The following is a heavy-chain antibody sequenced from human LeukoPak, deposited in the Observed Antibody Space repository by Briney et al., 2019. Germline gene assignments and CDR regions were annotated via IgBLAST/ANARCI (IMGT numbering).Heavy chain of an antibody. Sequence: GGSLRLSCAASGFTFSSYSMNWVRQAPGKGLEWVSSISSSSSYIYYADSVKGRFTISRDNAKNSLYLQMNSLRAEDTAVYYCARDGRWELLGVGWLDPWGQGTLVTVSS. J-gene: IGHJ5*02. D-gene: IGHD1-26*01. CDR2: ISSSSSYI. CDR3: ARDGRWELLGVGWLDP. V-gene: IGHV3-21*01. CDR1: GFTFSSYS.